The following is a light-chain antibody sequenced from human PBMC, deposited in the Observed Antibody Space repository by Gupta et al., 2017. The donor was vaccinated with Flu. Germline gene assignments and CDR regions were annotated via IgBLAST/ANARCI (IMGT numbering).Light chain of an antibody. Sequence: EIVMTQSPATLSVSAGERVTLSCRASQSVSSNLAWYQQIPGQAPRLLIYGASTRATGTPARFSGSGSGTEFTLTISSLQSEDFAVYYCHQYHNWPRTFGQGTRVEIK. CDR1: QSVSSN. V-gene: IGKV3-15*01. CDR3: HQYHNWPRT. CDR2: GAS. J-gene: IGKJ1*01.